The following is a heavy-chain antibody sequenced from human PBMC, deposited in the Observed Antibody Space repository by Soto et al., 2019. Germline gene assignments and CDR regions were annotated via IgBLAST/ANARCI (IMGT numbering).Heavy chain of an antibody. V-gene: IGHV1-3*01. D-gene: IGHD2-21*02. J-gene: IGHJ4*02. CDR1: GYTFTSYA. CDR2: INAGNGNT. CDR3: ARSIVVVTAADY. Sequence: QVQLVQSGAEVKKPGASVKVSCKASGYTFTSYAMHWVRQAPGQRLEWMGWINAGNGNTKYSQKFQGRVTITRDTSASTADMELSSLRSEDTAVYYCARSIVVVTAADYWGQGPLVTVSS.